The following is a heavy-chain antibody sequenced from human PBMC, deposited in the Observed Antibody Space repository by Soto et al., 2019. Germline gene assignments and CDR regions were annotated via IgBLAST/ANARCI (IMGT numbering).Heavy chain of an antibody. Sequence: SETLSLTCTVSGASISGFYWIWFLKSSGKGLEWIGEIYHSGSTNYNPSLKSRVTISVDKSKNQFSLKLSSVTAADTAVYYCARVGIQLWSRGGFDYWGQGTLVTVSS. D-gene: IGHD5-18*01. J-gene: IGHJ4*02. CDR1: GASISGFY. CDR2: IYHSGST. V-gene: IGHV4-59*12. CDR3: ARVGIQLWSRGGFDY.